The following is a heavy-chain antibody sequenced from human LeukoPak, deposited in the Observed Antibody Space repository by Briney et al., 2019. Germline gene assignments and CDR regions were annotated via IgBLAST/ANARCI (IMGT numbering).Heavy chain of an antibody. D-gene: IGHD3-22*01. J-gene: IGHJ4*02. V-gene: IGHV3-53*01. Sequence: TGGSLRLSCAASGLTVSSNCMSWVRQAPGKGLEWDSFIYSGGNTYYADSVKGRFTISRDNSKNTVHLQMNSLRAEDTAMYYCARRAGDYSHPYDYWGQGTLVTVSS. CDR1: GLTVSSNC. CDR3: ARRAGDYSHPYDY. CDR2: IYSGGNT.